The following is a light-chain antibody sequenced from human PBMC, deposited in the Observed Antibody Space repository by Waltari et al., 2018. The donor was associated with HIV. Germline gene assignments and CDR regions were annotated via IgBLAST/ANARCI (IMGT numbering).Light chain of an antibody. CDR1: QSVLYSSNNKNY. CDR2: WES. V-gene: IGKV4-1*01. J-gene: IGKJ1*01. Sequence: DIVMTQSPDSLAVSLGERDTTNHQSCQSVLYSSNNKNYLAWYQQKPEQPPKLLIYWESTRESGVPDRFSGSGSGTDFTLTISSLQAEDVAVYYCQQYYSTPWTFGQGTKVEIK. CDR3: QQYYSTPWT.